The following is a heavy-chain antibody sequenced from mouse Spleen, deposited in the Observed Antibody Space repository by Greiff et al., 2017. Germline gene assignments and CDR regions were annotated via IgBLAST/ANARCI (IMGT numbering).Heavy chain of an antibody. CDR1: GFNITDYY. V-gene: IGHV14-2*01. CDR2: IDPEDGET. D-gene: IGHD4-1*01. J-gene: IGHJ2*01. Sequence: VQLQQSGAELVKPGASVKLSCTASGFNITDYYMHWVKQRTEQGLEWIGRIDPEDGETKYAPNFPGKATITANTPSNTAYLQLSSLTSEDTAVYYCARGDWDGDFDYWGQGTTLTVSS. CDR3: ARGDWDGDFDY.